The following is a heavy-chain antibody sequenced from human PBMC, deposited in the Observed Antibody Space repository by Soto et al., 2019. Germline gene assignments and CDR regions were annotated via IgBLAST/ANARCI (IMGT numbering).Heavy chain of an antibody. CDR2: ISYDGSNK. D-gene: IGHD5-12*01. J-gene: IGHJ4*02. V-gene: IGHV3-30*03. Sequence: QVQLVESGGGVVQPGRSLRLSCAASGFTFSSYGMHWVRQAPGKGLEWVAVISYDGSNKYYADSVKGRFTISRDNSKNTLYLQMNSLRAEDTAVYYCARGLRDGYNYAPFDYWGQGTLVTVSS. CDR1: GFTFSSYG. CDR3: ARGLRDGYNYAPFDY.